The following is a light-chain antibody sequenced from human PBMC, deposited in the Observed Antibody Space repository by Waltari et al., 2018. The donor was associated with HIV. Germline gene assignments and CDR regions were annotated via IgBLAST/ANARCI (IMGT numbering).Light chain of an antibody. Sequence: QSALTQPASVSGSPGPSVTISCTGTSSDVGRYNLVSWYQQHPGKVPKLVIYEVNQRPSAISDRFSGSKSGNTASLTIAGLQAEDEADYYCCAYVGTSTCGGVFGGGTKLTVL. CDR2: EVN. CDR1: SSDVGRYNL. J-gene: IGLJ3*02. CDR3: CAYVGTSTCGGV. V-gene: IGLV2-23*02.